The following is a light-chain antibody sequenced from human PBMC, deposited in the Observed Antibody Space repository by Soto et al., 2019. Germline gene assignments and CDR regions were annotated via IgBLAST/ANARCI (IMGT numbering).Light chain of an antibody. J-gene: IGKJ5*01. CDR3: QQHANSPIS. CDR2: GAS. V-gene: IGKV3-20*01. CDR1: HYVSGSS. Sequence: ENVLMQSPDTLSLSPGETATFSCRARHYVSGSSIAWYQQKRGQAPRLLIYGASRRPSGIPDRFIGRGSGTDFTLTINRLEPEDFAVYYCQQHANSPISFGQGTRLEIK.